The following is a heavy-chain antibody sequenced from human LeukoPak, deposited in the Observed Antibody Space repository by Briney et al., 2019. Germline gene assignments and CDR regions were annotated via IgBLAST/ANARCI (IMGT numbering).Heavy chain of an antibody. Sequence: GEFLRLSCAASGFTFTNNFMSWVRQVPGKGLEWVANIKQDGSETTYADSVRGRFTIFRDNAKDSVYLQMNSLRAEDTAVYCCARVDIVVVPAGNDYWGQGTLVTVSS. CDR2: IKQDGSET. V-gene: IGHV3-7*01. CDR3: ARVDIVVVPAGNDY. D-gene: IGHD2-2*03. J-gene: IGHJ4*02. CDR1: GFTFTNNF.